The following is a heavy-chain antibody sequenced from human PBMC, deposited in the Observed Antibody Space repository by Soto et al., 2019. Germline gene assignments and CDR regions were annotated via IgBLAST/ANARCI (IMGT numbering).Heavy chain of an antibody. CDR2: IYYSGST. CDR3: ARDRITPYYYYGMDV. CDR1: GGSISSYY. J-gene: IGHJ6*02. Sequence: SETLSLTCTVSGGSISSYYWSWIRQPPGKGLEWIGYIYYSGSTNYNPSLKSRVTISVDTSMNQFSLKLSSVTAADTAVYYCARDRITPYYYYGMDVWGQGTTVTVSS. V-gene: IGHV4-59*01. D-gene: IGHD1-20*01.